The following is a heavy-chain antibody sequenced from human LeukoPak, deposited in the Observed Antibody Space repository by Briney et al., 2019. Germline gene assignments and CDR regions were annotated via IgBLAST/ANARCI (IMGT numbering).Heavy chain of an antibody. V-gene: IGHV4-4*07. D-gene: IGHD3-3*01. Sequence: PSETLSLTCTVSGGSISGYYWNWIRQPAGKGLEWIGRIYSSGSTDYNSSLRSRLTMSVDTSKSQFSLKLTSVTAADTAVYYCAREHRDYEGSGYYVDYWGQGTLVTVSS. CDR3: AREHRDYEGSGYYVDY. J-gene: IGHJ4*02. CDR1: GGSISGYY. CDR2: IYSSGST.